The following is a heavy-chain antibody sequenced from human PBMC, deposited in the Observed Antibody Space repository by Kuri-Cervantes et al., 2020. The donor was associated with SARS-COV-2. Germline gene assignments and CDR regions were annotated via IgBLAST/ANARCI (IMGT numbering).Heavy chain of an antibody. Sequence: GESLKISCAASGFTVSSNYMSWVRQAPGKGLEWVSVIYSGGSTYYADSVKGRFTISRDNSKNTLYLEMNGLGGEDTAVYFCAKNPYYDFWSGLYFDSWGQGTLVTVSS. CDR2: IYSGGST. J-gene: IGHJ4*02. V-gene: IGHV3-53*01. CDR3: AKNPYYDFWSGLYFDS. CDR1: GFTVSSNY. D-gene: IGHD3-3*01.